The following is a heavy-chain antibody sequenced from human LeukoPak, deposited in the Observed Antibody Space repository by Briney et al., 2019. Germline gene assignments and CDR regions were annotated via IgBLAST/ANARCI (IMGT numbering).Heavy chain of an antibody. CDR1: GGSFSGYY. J-gene: IGHJ4*02. Sequence: SETLSLTCAVYGGSFSGYYWSWIRQPPGKGLEWVGEINHSGSTNYNPSLKSRVTISVDTSKNQFSLKLSSVTAADTAVYYCAERGYSGYDEVVFDCWGQGTLVTVSS. CDR3: AERGYSGYDEVVFDC. V-gene: IGHV4-34*01. CDR2: INHSGST. D-gene: IGHD5-12*01.